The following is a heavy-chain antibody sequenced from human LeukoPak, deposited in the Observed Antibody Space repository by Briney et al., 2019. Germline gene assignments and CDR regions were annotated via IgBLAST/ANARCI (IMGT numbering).Heavy chain of an antibody. V-gene: IGHV3-23*01. Sequence: GGSLRLSCAASGFTFSSCAMSWVRQAPGKGLEWVSAISGSGGSTYYADSVKGRFTISRDNSKNTLYLQMNSLRAEDTAVYYCANVGYSGYDFGYWGQGTLVTVSS. CDR2: ISGSGGST. J-gene: IGHJ4*02. CDR3: ANVGYSGYDFGY. CDR1: GFTFSSCA. D-gene: IGHD5-12*01.